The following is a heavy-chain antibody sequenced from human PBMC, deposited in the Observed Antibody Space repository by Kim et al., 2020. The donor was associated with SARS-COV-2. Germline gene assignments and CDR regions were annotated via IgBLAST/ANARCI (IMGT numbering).Heavy chain of an antibody. CDR3: AIGRDSSGWYEDY. CDR1: GGSFSGYY. D-gene: IGHD6-19*01. CDR2: INHSGST. J-gene: IGHJ4*02. V-gene: IGHV4-34*01. Sequence: SETLSLTCAVYGGSFSGYYWSWIRQPPGKGLEWIGEINHSGSTNYNPSFKSRVTISVDKSKNQFSLKLSYVTAADTAVYYCAIGRDSSGWYEDYWGQGT.